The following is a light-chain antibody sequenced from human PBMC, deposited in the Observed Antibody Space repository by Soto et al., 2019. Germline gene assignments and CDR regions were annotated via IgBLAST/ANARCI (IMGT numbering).Light chain of an antibody. Sequence: DIVMTQSPDSLAVSVGERATINCKSSQSVLFSSNNKNYLGWYQQKPGQPPKLLIYWASTRESGVPDRFSGRGSGKDFPSTFSSLRAEDGAVFYCLKYNNTPRTFGKGPKLKIK. J-gene: IGKJ1*01. CDR3: LKYNNTPRT. CDR2: WAS. V-gene: IGKV4-1*01. CDR1: QSVLFSSNNKNY.